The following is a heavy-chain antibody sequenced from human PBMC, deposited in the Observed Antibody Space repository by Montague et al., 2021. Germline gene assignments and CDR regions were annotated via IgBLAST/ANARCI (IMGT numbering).Heavy chain of an antibody. J-gene: IGHJ4*02. CDR3: VRHNSGWYSDFDY. CDR1: GFSLNTRAVG. Sequence: PALVKPTQTLTLTCNFSGFSLNTRAVGVGWIRQPPGKALEWLALIYWNDDKRYSLSLKSRLTITKDTSKNQVVLTITNADPVDTATYYCVRHNSGWYSDFDYWGQGTLVTVSS. D-gene: IGHD6-19*01. CDR2: IYWNDDK. V-gene: IGHV2-5*01.